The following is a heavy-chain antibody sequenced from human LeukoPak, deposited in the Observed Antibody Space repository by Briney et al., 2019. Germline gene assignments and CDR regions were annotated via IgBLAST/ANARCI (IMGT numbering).Heavy chain of an antibody. CDR1: GGTFSSYA. CDR3: ASSLGGRANWNYDYYYYYYMDV. V-gene: IGHV1-69*06. D-gene: IGHD1-7*01. J-gene: IGHJ6*03. Sequence: SVKVSCKASGGTFSSYAISWVRQAPGQGLEWMGGIIPIFGTANYAQKFQGRVTITADKSTSTAYMELSSLRSEDTAVYYCASSLGGRANWNYDYYYYYYMDVWGKGTTVTVSS. CDR2: IIPIFGTA.